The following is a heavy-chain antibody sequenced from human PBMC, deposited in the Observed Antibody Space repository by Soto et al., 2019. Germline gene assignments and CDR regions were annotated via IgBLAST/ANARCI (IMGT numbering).Heavy chain of an antibody. CDR2: IKQDGSET. Sequence: SQTLSCIASGFTFRSYWMSWVRQAPGKGLEWVANIKQDGSETHYGDSVKGRFTISRDNSKNTLYLQMNSLRAEDTAVYYCARDYGHYGAIDCWGQGTRVTVSS. V-gene: IGHV3-7*01. D-gene: IGHD3-22*01. J-gene: IGHJ4*02. CDR1: GFTFRSYW. CDR3: ARDYGHYGAIDC.